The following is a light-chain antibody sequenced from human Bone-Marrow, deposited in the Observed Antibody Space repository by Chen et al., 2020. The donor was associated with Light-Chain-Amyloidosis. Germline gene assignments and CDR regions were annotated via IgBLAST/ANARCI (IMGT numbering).Light chain of an antibody. Sequence: SYDLTQPPSVSVSPGQTASITCSGDDLPTKYAYWYQQKPGKAPVLVIHRDTERPSGISARFSGSSAGTTATLTISGVQAEDEADYHCQSADSSGTYEVIFGGGTKLTVL. J-gene: IGLJ2*01. CDR1: DLPTKY. CDR3: QSADSSGTYEVI. V-gene: IGLV3-25*03. CDR2: RDT.